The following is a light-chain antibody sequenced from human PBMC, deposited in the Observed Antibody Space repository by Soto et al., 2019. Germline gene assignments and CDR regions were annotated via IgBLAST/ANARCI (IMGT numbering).Light chain of an antibody. CDR2: QNN. Sequence: QSVLTQPPSVSGAPGQRVSISCTGSSSNIGAGYDVHWYEHLPGTAPKLLIYQNNNRPSGVPDRFSGSKPGTSASLAITGLQAEDEADYYCQSYDSSLSAVVFGGGTKLTVL. CDR1: SSNIGAGYD. CDR3: QSYDSSLSAVV. V-gene: IGLV1-40*01. J-gene: IGLJ2*01.